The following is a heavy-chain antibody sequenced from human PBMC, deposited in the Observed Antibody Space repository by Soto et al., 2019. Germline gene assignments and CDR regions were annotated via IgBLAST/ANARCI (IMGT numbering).Heavy chain of an antibody. D-gene: IGHD3-22*01. V-gene: IGHV6-1*01. CDR3: ARLRDYYVISGYFSEAIGS. CDR2: TYYRSKWYN. J-gene: IGHJ4*02. Sequence: SQTLSLTCAISGYRVSSNSAAWNWIRQSPSRGLEWLGRTYYRSKWYNDYAVSVKSRITIDPDTSKNQFSLQLIAVTPEDTAVNFCARLRDYYVISGYFSEAIGSWGQGTLLTVSS. CDR1: GYRVSSNSAA.